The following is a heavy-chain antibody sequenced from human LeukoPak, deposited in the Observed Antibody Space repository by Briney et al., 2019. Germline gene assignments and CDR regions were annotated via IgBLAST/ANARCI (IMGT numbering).Heavy chain of an antibody. CDR1: GFTFSSYW. J-gene: IGHJ4*02. CDR3: AKSRSGVSSCYNY. Sequence: PGGSLRLSCAASGFTFSSYWMSWVRQAPGKGLEWVANIKQDGSEKYYVDSVKGRFTISRDNAKNSLYLQMNSLRAEDTAIYFCAKSRSGVSSCYNYWGQGTLVTVSS. V-gene: IGHV3-7*03. D-gene: IGHD2-15*01. CDR2: IKQDGSEK.